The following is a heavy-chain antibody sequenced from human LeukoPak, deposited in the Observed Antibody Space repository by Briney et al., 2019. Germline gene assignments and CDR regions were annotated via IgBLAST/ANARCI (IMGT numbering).Heavy chain of an antibody. D-gene: IGHD3-10*01. J-gene: IGHJ4*02. CDR3: ARLELHYGSGSPYYFDY. CDR1: GGSISSYY. V-gene: IGHV4-59*08. CDR2: IYYSGST. Sequence: PSETLSLTCTVSGGSISSYYWSWVRQPPGKGLEWIAYIYYSGSTNYNPSLKSRVTISVDTSKNQFSVKLSSVTAADTAVYYCARLELHYGSGSPYYFDYWGQGTLVTVSS.